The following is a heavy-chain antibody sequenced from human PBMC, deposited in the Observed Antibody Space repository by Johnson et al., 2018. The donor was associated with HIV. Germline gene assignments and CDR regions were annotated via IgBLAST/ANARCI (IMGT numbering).Heavy chain of an antibody. D-gene: IGHD1-26*01. CDR2: ISYDGTNK. Sequence: QVQLVESGGGVVQPGRSLRLSCAASGFTFSSYGMHWVRQAPGKGLEWVAVISYDGTNKYYADSVKGRFTLSRDNSKNTLYLQMNSLRAEDTAVYYCARDGEWELSHSAFDIWGQGTMVTVSS. CDR3: ARDGEWELSHSAFDI. CDR1: GFTFSSYG. V-gene: IGHV3-30*03. J-gene: IGHJ3*02.